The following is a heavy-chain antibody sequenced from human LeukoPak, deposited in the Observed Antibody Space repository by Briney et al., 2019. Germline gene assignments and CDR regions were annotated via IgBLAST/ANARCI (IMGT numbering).Heavy chain of an antibody. J-gene: IGHJ4*02. Sequence: SETLSLTCAVSGGSISSNNWWTWVRQPPGKGLEWIGEISHSGSIRYNPSLESRVTMSVDTSKNQFSLKLNSVTAADTAVYFCARVTGTTPFDYWGQGTLVTVSS. CDR1: GGSISSNNW. CDR2: ISHSGSI. V-gene: IGHV4-4*02. D-gene: IGHD1-1*01. CDR3: ARVTGTTPFDY.